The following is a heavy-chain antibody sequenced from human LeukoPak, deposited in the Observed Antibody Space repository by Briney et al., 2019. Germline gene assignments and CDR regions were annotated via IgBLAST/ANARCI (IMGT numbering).Heavy chain of an antibody. J-gene: IGHJ5*02. CDR3: ARMSYYDSSGDNWFDP. CDR2: MNPNSGNT. D-gene: IGHD3-22*01. Sequence: ASVKVSCKTSGYTFISYDLNWVRQATGQGLEWMGWMNPNSGNTGYAQKFQGRVTMTRDTSISTAYMELSSLRSEDTAVYYCARMSYYDSSGDNWFDPWGQGTLVTVSS. V-gene: IGHV1-8*02. CDR1: GYTFISYD.